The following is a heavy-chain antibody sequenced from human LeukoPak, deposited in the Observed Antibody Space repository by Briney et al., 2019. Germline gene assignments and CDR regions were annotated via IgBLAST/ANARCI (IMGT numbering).Heavy chain of an antibody. CDR3: AKDLSWNTADR. D-gene: IGHD1/OR15-1a*01. J-gene: IGHJ5*02. CDR1: GFTYSNYW. Sequence: PGGSLRLSCVVSGFTYSNYWMLWVHQVPGKGPVWVSRINPDGTIINYADFVRGRFTISRDNAKNLLYLQMNGLRADDTALYYCAKDLSWNTADRWGQGTLVTVSS. CDR2: INPDGTII. V-gene: IGHV3-74*01.